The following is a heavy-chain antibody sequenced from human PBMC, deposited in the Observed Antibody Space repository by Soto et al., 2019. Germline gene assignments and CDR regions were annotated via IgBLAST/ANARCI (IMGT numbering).Heavy chain of an antibody. Sequence: QVRLVQSGAEARRPGASVKVSCQASGDSFTGYYIHWVRQAPGQGLEWMGWISLKSGSTNFAGKFRGWATVTRDTSTSTAYLELSSLTSNDTAVYYCARSSGSYSKGFDPWGQGTLVTVFS. CDR3: ARSSGSYSKGFDP. CDR2: ISLKSGST. CDR1: GDSFTGYY. V-gene: IGHV1-2*04. D-gene: IGHD3-10*01. J-gene: IGHJ5*02.